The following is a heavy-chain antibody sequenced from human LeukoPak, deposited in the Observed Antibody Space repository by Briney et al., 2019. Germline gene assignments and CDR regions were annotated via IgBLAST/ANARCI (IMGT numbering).Heavy chain of an antibody. J-gene: IGHJ4*02. CDR1: GASFSDYY. Sequence: SETLSLTCAVYGASFSDYYWSWIRQPPGKGLEWIGEINHSGSTNYNPSLKSRVTISVDTSKNQFSLKLSSVTAADTAVYYCAREGVVGAYGHFDYWGQGTLVTVSS. CDR2: INHSGST. D-gene: IGHD2-15*01. CDR3: AREGVVGAYGHFDY. V-gene: IGHV4-34*01.